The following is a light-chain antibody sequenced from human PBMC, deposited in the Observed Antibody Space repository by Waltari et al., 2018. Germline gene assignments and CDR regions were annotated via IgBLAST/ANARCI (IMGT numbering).Light chain of an antibody. CDR2: KNN. CDR3: ATWDDSLSGV. J-gene: IGLJ3*02. V-gene: IGLV1-47*01. CDR1: TSNIGGHD. Sequence: QSVLTQPLSASGSPGQTITISCSGSTSNIGGHDVYWYQHLPGTAPKLLIYKNNRRPSGVSERFSGSKSVTSASLAISGLRSEDEAYYYCATWDDSLSGVFGGGTKLTVL.